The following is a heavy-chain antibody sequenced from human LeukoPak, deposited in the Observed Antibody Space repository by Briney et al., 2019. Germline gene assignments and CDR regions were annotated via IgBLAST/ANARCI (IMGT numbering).Heavy chain of an antibody. D-gene: IGHD3-16*01. J-gene: IGHJ4*02. Sequence: GASVKVSCKASGGIFSSYAISWVRQAPGQGLEWMGRIIPILGIANYAQKFQGRVTITADKSTSTAYMELSSLRSEDTAVYYCARDLHTAVSRGDDYWGQGTLVTVSS. CDR3: ARDLHTAVSRGDDY. CDR2: IIPILGIA. CDR1: GGIFSSYA. V-gene: IGHV1-69*04.